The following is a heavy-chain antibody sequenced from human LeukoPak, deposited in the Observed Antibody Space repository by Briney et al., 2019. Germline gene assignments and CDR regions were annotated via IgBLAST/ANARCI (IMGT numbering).Heavy chain of an antibody. CDR2: INPNSGGT. J-gene: IGHJ4*02. D-gene: IGHD6-19*01. Sequence: AASVKVSCKASGYTFTGYYMHWVRQAPGQGLEWMGWINPNSGGTNYAQKFQGRVTMTRDTSISTAYMELSRLRSDDTAVYYCARGGIAVRPFLDYWGQGTLVTVSS. CDR3: ARGGIAVRPFLDY. CDR1: GYTFTGYY. V-gene: IGHV1-2*02.